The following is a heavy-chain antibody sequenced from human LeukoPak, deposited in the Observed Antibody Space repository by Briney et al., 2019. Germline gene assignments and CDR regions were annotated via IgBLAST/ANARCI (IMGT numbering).Heavy chain of an antibody. CDR1: GGSISSSSYY. V-gene: IGHV4-39*01. CDR3: ARGRGIAAAATTDYFDY. J-gene: IGHJ4*02. CDR2: IYYSGST. D-gene: IGHD6-13*01. Sequence: SETLSLTCTVSGGSISSSSYYWGWIRQPPGKGLEWIGSIYYSGSTYYNPSLKSRVTISVDTSKNQFSLKLSSVTAADTAVYYCARGRGIAAAATTDYFDYWGQGTLVTVSS.